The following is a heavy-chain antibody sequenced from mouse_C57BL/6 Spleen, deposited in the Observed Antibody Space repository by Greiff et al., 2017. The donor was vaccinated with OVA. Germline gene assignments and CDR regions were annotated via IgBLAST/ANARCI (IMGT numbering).Heavy chain of an antibody. Sequence: QVQLKESGPELVKPGASVKISCKASGYAFSSSWMNWVKQRPGKGLEWIGRIYPGDGDTNYNGKFKGKATLTADKSSSTAYMQLSSLTSEDSAVYFCVRSKIVITTHYFDYWGQGTTLTVSS. CDR2: IYPGDGDT. D-gene: IGHD2-4*01. J-gene: IGHJ2*01. CDR1: GYAFSSSW. V-gene: IGHV1-82*01. CDR3: VRSKIVITTHYFDY.